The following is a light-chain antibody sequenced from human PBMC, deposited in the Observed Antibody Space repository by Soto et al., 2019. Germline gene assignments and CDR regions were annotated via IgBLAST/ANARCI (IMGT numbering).Light chain of an antibody. J-gene: IGKJ2*01. Sequence: DIQMTQSPSTLSASVGDRVTITCRASQSISSWLAWYQQKPGKAPKLLIYKASSLESGVPSRFSRSGSGTEFTLTISSLHPDDFATYYCQQYNSYPYTFGQGTKLEIK. CDR1: QSISSW. V-gene: IGKV1-5*03. CDR2: KAS. CDR3: QQYNSYPYT.